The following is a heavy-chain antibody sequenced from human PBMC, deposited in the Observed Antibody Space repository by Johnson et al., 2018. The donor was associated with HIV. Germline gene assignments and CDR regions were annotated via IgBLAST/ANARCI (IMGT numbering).Heavy chain of an antibody. D-gene: IGHD3-22*01. CDR2: IWYDGSNK. Sequence: QVQLVESGGGVVQPGRSLRLSCAASGFTFSSYGMHWVRQAPGKGLEWVAVIWYDGSNKYYADSVKGRLTISRDNSKNTLYLQMNSLRAGDTAVYYCARGASDDSSGYRILGYAFDIWGQGTMVTVSS. CDR3: ARGASDDSSGYRILGYAFDI. J-gene: IGHJ3*02. CDR1: GFTFSSYG. V-gene: IGHV3-33*01.